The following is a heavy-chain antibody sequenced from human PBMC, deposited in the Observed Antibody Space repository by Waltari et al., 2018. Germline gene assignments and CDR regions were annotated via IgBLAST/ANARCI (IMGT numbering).Heavy chain of an antibody. CDR1: GFTLSSYS. CDR3: ARVEYCSGGSCYSYQY. Sequence: EVQLVESGGGLVQPGGSLRLSCAASGFTLSSYSMNWVRQAPGKGPEWIAYIYFSSSTIYYADSVKGRFTISRDKAKNSLYLQMNSLRAEDTAVYYCARVEYCSGGSCYSYQYWGQGTLVTVSS. J-gene: IGHJ4*02. CDR2: IYFSSSTI. D-gene: IGHD2-15*01. V-gene: IGHV3-48*01.